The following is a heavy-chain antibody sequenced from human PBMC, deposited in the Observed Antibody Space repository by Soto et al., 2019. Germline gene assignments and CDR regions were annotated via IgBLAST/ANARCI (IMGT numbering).Heavy chain of an antibody. CDR2: VYIGGNT. V-gene: IGHV3-66*01. D-gene: IGHD3-16*01. Sequence: EVQLVESGGGLVQPGGSLRLSCAASGFTVSSNYMSWVRQAPGKGLEWVSVVYIGGNTYYAESVEDRFTISRDNFQNMLYFHVNSLRAEDRTVFYCAGSVGGGFDYWGQGTLVTVSS. J-gene: IGHJ4*02. CDR1: GFTVSSNY. CDR3: AGSVGGGFDY.